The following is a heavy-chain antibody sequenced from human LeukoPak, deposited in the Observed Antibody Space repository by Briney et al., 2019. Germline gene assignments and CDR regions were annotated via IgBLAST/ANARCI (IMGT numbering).Heavy chain of an antibody. Sequence: GRSLRLSCAASGFTFSSYGMHWVRQAPGKGLEGVAVISYDGSNKYYADSVKGRFTISGDNSKNTLYLQMNSLRAEDTAVYYCAKVTRQDYYDSSGPFDYWGQGTLVTVSS. J-gene: IGHJ4*02. D-gene: IGHD3-22*01. CDR2: ISYDGSNK. CDR3: AKVTRQDYYDSSGPFDY. CDR1: GFTFSSYG. V-gene: IGHV3-30*18.